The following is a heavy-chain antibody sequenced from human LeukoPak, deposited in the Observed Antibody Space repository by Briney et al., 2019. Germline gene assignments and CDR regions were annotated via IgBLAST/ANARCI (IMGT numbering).Heavy chain of an antibody. D-gene: IGHD2-15*01. CDR2: TNHSGST. V-gene: IGHV4-34*01. CDR3: ARGRPYSHFRFDP. Sequence: SETLSLTCAVYGGSFSGYYWSWIRQPPGKGLEWIGETNHSGSTNYNPSLKSRVTISVDTSKNQFSLKLSSVTAADTAVYYCARGRPYSHFRFDPWGQGTLVTVSS. CDR1: GGSFSGYY. J-gene: IGHJ5*02.